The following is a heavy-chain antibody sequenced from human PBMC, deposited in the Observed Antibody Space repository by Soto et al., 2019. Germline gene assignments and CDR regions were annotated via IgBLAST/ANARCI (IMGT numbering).Heavy chain of an antibody. D-gene: IGHD6-19*01. CDR2: ISSSSSYI. Sequence: VQLVESGGGVVQPGRSLRLSCAASGFTFSSYSMNWVRQAPGKGLEWVSSISSSSSYIYYADSVKGRFTISRDNAKNSLYLQMNSLRAEDTAVYYCARDLRNSGWFDPWGQGTLVTVSS. V-gene: IGHV3-21*01. CDR3: ARDLRNSGWFDP. J-gene: IGHJ5*02. CDR1: GFTFSSYS.